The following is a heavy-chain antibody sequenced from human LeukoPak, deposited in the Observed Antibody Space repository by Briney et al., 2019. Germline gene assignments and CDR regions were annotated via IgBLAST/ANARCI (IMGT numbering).Heavy chain of an antibody. CDR3: AKRVPYSSSSVYFDY. V-gene: IGHV3-23*01. J-gene: IGHJ4*02. Sequence: TGGSLRLSCAVSGFTFSSYGMSWVRQAPGKGLEWVSAISYSGSDTYYADSAKGRFTISKDNSKNTLYLRMNSLRADDTAVYYCAKRVPYSSSSVYFDYWGQGTLVTVSS. D-gene: IGHD6-6*01. CDR2: ISYSGSDT. CDR1: GFTFSSYG.